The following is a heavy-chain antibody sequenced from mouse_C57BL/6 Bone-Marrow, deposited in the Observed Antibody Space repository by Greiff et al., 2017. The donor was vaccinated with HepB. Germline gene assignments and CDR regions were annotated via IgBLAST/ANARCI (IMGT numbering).Heavy chain of an antibody. CDR1: GYTFTSYW. D-gene: IGHD2-12*01. Sequence: QVQLQQPGAELVKPGASVKLSCKASGYTFTSYWMHWVKQRPGQGLEWIGMIHPNSGSTNYNEKFKSKATMTVDKSSSTAYMQLSSLTSEDSAVYYCARGDYSDWFAYWGQGTLVTVSA. J-gene: IGHJ3*01. V-gene: IGHV1-64*01. CDR2: IHPNSGST. CDR3: ARGDYSDWFAY.